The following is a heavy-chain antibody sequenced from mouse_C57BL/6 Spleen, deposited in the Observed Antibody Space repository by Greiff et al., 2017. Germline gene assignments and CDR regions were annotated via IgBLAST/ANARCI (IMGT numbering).Heavy chain of an antibody. CDR2: IYPGGGYT. Sequence: QVQLQQSGAELVRPGTSVKMSCKASGYTFTNYWIGWAKQRPGHGLEWIGDIYPGGGYTNYNEKFKGKATLTADKSSSTAYMQFSSLTSEDSAIYYCARRGTTGNYYAMDYWGQGTSVTVSS. CDR3: ARRGTTGNYYAMDY. J-gene: IGHJ4*01. CDR1: GYTFTNYW. V-gene: IGHV1-63*01. D-gene: IGHD2-12*01.